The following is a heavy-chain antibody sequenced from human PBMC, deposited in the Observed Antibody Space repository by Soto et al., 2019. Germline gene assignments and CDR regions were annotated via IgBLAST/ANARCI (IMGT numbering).Heavy chain of an antibody. Sequence: SETLSLTCTVSGGSISSSSYYWVWIRQLPGKGLEWIGSIYYSGTTYYNPSLKSRVTISVDTSKNQFSLKLRSVTAADTAVYYCARQSPDYLGSVGWFDPWGQGTLVTVSS. J-gene: IGHJ5*02. CDR2: IYYSGTT. V-gene: IGHV4-39*01. CDR3: ARQSPDYLGSVGWFDP. CDR1: GGSISSSSYY. D-gene: IGHD1-26*01.